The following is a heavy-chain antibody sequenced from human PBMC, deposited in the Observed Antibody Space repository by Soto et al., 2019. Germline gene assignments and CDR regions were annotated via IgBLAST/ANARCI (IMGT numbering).Heavy chain of an antibody. CDR3: ARGRRDYYDSSTYSPGPLWRS. CDR2: INHSGST. Sequence: PSETLSLTCVVYGGSFSGNYWSWIRQSPGKGLEWIGDINHSGSTNYNPSLKSRVTISVDTSKNQFSLKLRSVTAADTAVYYCARGRRDYYDSSTYSPGPLWRSWGQGTLVTVSS. V-gene: IGHV4-34*01. CDR1: GGSFSGNY. D-gene: IGHD3-22*01. J-gene: IGHJ4*02.